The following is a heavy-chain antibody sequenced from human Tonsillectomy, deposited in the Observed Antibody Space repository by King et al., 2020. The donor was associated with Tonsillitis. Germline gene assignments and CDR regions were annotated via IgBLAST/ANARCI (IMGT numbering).Heavy chain of an antibody. Sequence: VQLVESGGDLVQSGGSLRLSCAASGFTFSSSAMSWVRQAPGKGLEWVSTISGSGGNTFFADSVKGRFTISRDNSKNTLYLQMNSLRAEDTAVYFCAKGAWFGELLSSRLGAFDIWGQGTRVTVRS. CDR2: ISGSGGNT. CDR3: AKGAWFGELLSSRLGAFDI. CDR1: GFTFSSSA. D-gene: IGHD3-10*01. J-gene: IGHJ3*02. V-gene: IGHV3-23*04.